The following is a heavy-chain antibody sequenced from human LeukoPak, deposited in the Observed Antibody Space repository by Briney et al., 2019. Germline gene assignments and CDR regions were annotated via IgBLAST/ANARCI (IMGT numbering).Heavy chain of an antibody. D-gene: IGHD4-17*01. CDR3: ARRSGGDYVGYFWNKYYYYYMDV. CDR2: INHSGST. V-gene: IGHV4-34*01. Sequence: SETLSLTCAVYGGSFSGYYWSWIRQPPGKGLEWIGEINHSGSTNYNPSLKSRVTISVDTSKNQFSLKLSSVTAADTAVYYCARRSGGDYVGYFWNKYYYYYMDVWGKGTTVTISS. CDR1: GGSFSGYY. J-gene: IGHJ6*03.